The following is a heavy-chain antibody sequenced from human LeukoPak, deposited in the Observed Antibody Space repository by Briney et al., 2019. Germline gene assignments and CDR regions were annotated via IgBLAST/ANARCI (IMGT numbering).Heavy chain of an antibody. CDR3: ARAGGWAREDYKGYAFDI. Sequence: ASVKVSCKVSGYTLTELSMHWVRQAPGKGLEWMGGFDPEDGETIYAQKFQGRVTMTEDTSTDTAYMELSSLRSEDTAVYYCARAGGWAREDYKGYAFDIWGQGTVVTVSS. V-gene: IGHV1-24*01. CDR2: FDPEDGET. J-gene: IGHJ3*02. D-gene: IGHD6-19*01. CDR1: GYTLTELS.